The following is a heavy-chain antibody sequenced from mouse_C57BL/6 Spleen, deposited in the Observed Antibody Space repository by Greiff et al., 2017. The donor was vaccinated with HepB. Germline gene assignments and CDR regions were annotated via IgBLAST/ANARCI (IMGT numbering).Heavy chain of an antibody. J-gene: IGHJ3*01. CDR2: IRNKANGYTT. V-gene: IGHV7-3*01. CDR1: GFTFTDYY. CDR3: ATDGTSRGFAY. Sequence: LESGGGLVQPGGSLSLSCAASGFTFTDYYMSWVRQPPGKALEWLGFIRNKANGYTTEYSASVKGRFTISRDNSQSILYLQMNALRAEDSATYYCATDGTSRGFAYWGQGTLVTVSA. D-gene: IGHD1-1*01.